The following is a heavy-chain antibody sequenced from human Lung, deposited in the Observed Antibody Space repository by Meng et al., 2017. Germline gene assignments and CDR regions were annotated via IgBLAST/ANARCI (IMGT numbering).Heavy chain of an antibody. V-gene: IGHV1-2*06. CDR3: ARDEDISAAGKLFGDY. CDR1: GYTFPDYW. Sequence: QGPRVQSGAEVNKPGASVKVSCKASGYTFPDYWLHWVRRAPGQGLEWMGRINPKSGDTHYAQRFQGRVTMTGDTSISTAYMELSGLRSDDTAMYYCARDEDISAAGKLFGDYWGQGTLVTVSS. J-gene: IGHJ4*02. D-gene: IGHD6-13*01. CDR2: INPKSGDT.